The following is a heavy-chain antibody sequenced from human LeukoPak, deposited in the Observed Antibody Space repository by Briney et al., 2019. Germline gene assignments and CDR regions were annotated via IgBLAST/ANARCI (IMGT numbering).Heavy chain of an antibody. CDR3: ARAFYDYVWGSYRQRAFDI. Sequence: SETLSLTCTVSGGSISSYYWSWIRQPAGKGLEWIGRIYTSGSTNYNPSLKSRVTMSVDTSKNQFSLKLSSVTAADTAVYYCARAFYDYVWGSYRQRAFDIWGQGTMVTVSS. CDR1: GGSISSYY. D-gene: IGHD3-16*02. V-gene: IGHV4-4*07. J-gene: IGHJ3*02. CDR2: IYTSGST.